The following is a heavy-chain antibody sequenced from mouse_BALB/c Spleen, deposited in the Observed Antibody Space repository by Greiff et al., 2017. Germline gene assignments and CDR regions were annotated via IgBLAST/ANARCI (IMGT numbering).Heavy chain of an antibody. V-gene: IGHV5-6-5*01. CDR2: ISSGGST. CDR1: GFTFSSYA. CDR3: ARGQDGEYFDV. Sequence: EVMLVESGGGLVKPGGSLKLSCAASGFTFSSYAMSWVRQTPEKRLEWVASISSGGSTYYPDSVKGRFTISRDNARNILYLQMSSLRSEDTAMYYCARGQDGEYFDVWGAGTTVTVSS. J-gene: IGHJ1*01.